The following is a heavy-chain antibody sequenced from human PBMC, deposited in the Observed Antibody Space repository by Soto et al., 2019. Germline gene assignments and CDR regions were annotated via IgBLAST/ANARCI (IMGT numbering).Heavy chain of an antibody. CDR2: IAVGSGNR. CDR1: GFTFTSSA. Sequence: ASVKVSCKASGFTFTSSAVQWVRQARGQRLEWIGWIAVGSGNRNYAQKFQERVTITRHMSTSTAYMELSSLRSEDTAVYYCARISSASSGWLPEYWGQGTLVTAPQ. CDR3: ARISSASSGWLPEY. D-gene: IGHD6-19*01. V-gene: IGHV1-58*01. J-gene: IGHJ4*02.